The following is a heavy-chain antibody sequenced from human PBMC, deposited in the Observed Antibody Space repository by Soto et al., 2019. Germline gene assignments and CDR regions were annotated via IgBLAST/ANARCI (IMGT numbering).Heavy chain of an antibody. CDR3: KDKRGEPAN. Sequence: QVQLVQSGGGLVKPGGSLRLSCAASGFTFSDYYMSWIRQAPGKGLEWVSYISGGGNIINYADSVKGRFTISRDNAKTSLYGKRASRRVEAPALYYFKDKRGEPANWGQETLVT. V-gene: IGHV3-11*01. D-gene: IGHD3-16*01. J-gene: IGHJ4*02. CDR1: GFTFSDYY. CDR2: ISGGGNII.